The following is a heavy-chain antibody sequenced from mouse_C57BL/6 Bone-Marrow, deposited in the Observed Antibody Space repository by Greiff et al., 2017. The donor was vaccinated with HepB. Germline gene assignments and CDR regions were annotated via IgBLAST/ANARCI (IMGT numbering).Heavy chain of an antibody. J-gene: IGHJ2*01. CDR3: ARWGYYGSSFDY. V-gene: IGHV1-82*01. Sequence: VQLQESGPELVKPGASVKISCKASGYAFSSSWMNWVKQRPGKGLEWIGRIYPGDGDTKYNGKFKGKATLTADKSSSTAYMQLSSLTSEDSAVYFCARWGYYGSSFDYWGQGTTLTVSS. D-gene: IGHD1-1*01. CDR2: IYPGDGDT. CDR1: GYAFSSSW.